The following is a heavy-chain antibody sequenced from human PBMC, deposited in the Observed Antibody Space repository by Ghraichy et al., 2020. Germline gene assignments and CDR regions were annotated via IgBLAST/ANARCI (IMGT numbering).Heavy chain of an antibody. V-gene: IGHV3-23*01. CDR2: IRDSGAT. Sequence: GGSLRLSCAASGFTFSSYAMSWVRQAPGKGLEWVSAIRDSGATYYADSVKGRLTISRDNSKSTLYLQMSSLRAEDTALYYCARGYSWNYWYFDLWGRGTLVTVSS. J-gene: IGHJ2*01. D-gene: IGHD1-20*01. CDR3: ARGYSWNYWYFDL. CDR1: GFTFSSYA.